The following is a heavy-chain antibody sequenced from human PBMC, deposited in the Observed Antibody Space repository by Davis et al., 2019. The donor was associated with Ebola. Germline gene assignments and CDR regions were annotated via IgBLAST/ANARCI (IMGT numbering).Heavy chain of an antibody. CDR2: ISGSGGST. V-gene: IGHV3-23*01. D-gene: IGHD3-3*01. CDR1: GFTFSSYS. Sequence: GESLKISCAASGFTFSSYSMNWVRQAPGKGLEWVSAISGSGGSTYYADSVKGRFTISRDNSKNTLYLQMNSLRAEDTAVYYCAKFFFGTKLRFLEWFADYWGQGTLVTVSS. CDR3: AKFFFGTKLRFLEWFADY. J-gene: IGHJ4*02.